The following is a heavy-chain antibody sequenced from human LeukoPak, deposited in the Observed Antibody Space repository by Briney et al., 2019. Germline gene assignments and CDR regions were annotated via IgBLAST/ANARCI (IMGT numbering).Heavy chain of an antibody. Sequence: GGSLRLSCAASGFTVSVNYMSWVRQALGKGLEWVSVLYSSGSTNYADSVKGRFTISRDNSENTLSLQMNSLRVEDTAVYYCAAKGNGYSGSYVFAHWGQGTLVTVSS. CDR3: AAKGNGYSGSYVFAH. J-gene: IGHJ4*02. D-gene: IGHD1-26*01. CDR1: GFTVSVNY. CDR2: LYSSGST. V-gene: IGHV3-66*01.